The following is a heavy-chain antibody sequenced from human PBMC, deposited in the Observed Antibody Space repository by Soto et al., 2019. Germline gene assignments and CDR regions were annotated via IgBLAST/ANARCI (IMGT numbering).Heavy chain of an antibody. J-gene: IGHJ4*02. CDR1: GGTFNTYT. CDR2: FIPILDMA. CDR3: AITYCRDNSCPRDFDF. V-gene: IGHV1-69*02. D-gene: IGHD2-21*01. Sequence: QVQVVQSGAEVQKPESSVKVSCKPSGGTFNTYTVNWVRLAPGHGLEWMGRFIPILDMANYAQKFQDRVTITAVRSTFTAYMELNSLTSDDTAVYYCAITYCRDNSCPRDFDFWGPGTRVTVSS.